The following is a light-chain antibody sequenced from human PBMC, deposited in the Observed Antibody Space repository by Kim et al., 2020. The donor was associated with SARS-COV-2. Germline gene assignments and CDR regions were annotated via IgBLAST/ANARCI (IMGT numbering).Light chain of an antibody. CDR2: GAS. Sequence: EIVLTQSPATLSLSPGQRATLSCRASQSVSTFLAWYQQKPGQAPRLVISGASSRATDIPDRFSGSGSETDFTLTISSLEAEDFAVYYCQQRSNWPWTFGQGTKLDIK. J-gene: IGKJ1*01. CDR3: QQRSNWPWT. CDR1: QSVSTF. V-gene: IGKV3-11*01.